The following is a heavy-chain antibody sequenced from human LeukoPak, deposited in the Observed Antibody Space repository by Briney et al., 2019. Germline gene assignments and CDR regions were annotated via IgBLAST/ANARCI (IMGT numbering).Heavy chain of an antibody. Sequence: GGSLRFSCVASGFTLSDYYMAWIRQPPGKGLEWISFISSSGSTKYYADSVKGRFTISRDTTQNSLYLQMNSLRAEDTAVYYCARERTPKHYYGSGSYDRYFDYWGQGTLVTVSS. J-gene: IGHJ4*02. CDR3: ARERTPKHYYGSGSYDRYFDY. CDR2: ISSSGSTK. V-gene: IGHV3-11*04. CDR1: GFTLSDYY. D-gene: IGHD3-10*01.